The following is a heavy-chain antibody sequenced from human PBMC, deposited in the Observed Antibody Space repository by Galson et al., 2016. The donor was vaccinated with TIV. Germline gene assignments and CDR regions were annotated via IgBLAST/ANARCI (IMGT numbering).Heavy chain of an antibody. J-gene: IGHJ6*02. Sequence: SLRLSCAASGFRISNDVMSWVRQAPGKGLAWVSSISGSGISTYYADSVKGRFTISRDNSKNMLYLLMNSLRAEYTALYYRSTPYSSSSFSSYSALDVWGQGTTFTVSS. V-gene: IGHV3-23*01. CDR1: GFRISNDV. D-gene: IGHD4-11*01. CDR2: ISGSGIST. CDR3: STPYSSSSFSSYSALDV.